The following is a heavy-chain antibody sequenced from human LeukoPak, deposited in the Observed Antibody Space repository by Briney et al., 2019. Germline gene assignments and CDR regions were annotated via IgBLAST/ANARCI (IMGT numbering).Heavy chain of an antibody. CDR3: AKEDVNYYYMDV. V-gene: IGHV4-39*07. Sequence: PSETLSLTCTVSGGSISSSSYSWGWIRQPPGEGLEWIGSIYYSGSTYYNPSLKSRVTISVDTSKNQFSLKLSSVTAADTAVYYCAKEDVNYYYMDVWGKGTTVTVSS. CDR1: GGSISSSSYS. CDR2: IYYSGST. J-gene: IGHJ6*03.